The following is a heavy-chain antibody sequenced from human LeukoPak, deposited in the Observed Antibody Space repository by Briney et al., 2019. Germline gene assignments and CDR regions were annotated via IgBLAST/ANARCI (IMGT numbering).Heavy chain of an antibody. Sequence: NPSETLSLTCTVSGGSIGVYYWSWIRQPPGKGLEWIGYIYYSGSTNYNPSLKSRVTISVDTSKNQFSLKLSSVTAADTAVYYCARLGGNDAFDIWGQGTMVTVSS. J-gene: IGHJ3*02. CDR3: ARLGGNDAFDI. CDR2: IYYSGST. D-gene: IGHD1-26*01. V-gene: IGHV4-59*08. CDR1: GGSIGVYY.